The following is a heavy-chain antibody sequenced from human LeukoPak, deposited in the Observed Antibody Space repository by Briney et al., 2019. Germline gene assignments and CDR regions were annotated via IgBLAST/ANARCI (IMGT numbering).Heavy chain of an antibody. CDR2: IYTSGST. J-gene: IGHJ6*03. CDR3: ARDGAGKDYYYYMDV. D-gene: IGHD6-13*01. V-gene: IGHV4-4*07. Sequence: PSETLSLTCTVSGGSISSYYWSWLRQPAGEGLEWIGRIYTSGSTNYNPSLKSRVTMSVDTSKNQFSLKLSSVTAADTAVYYCARDGAGKDYYYYMDVWGKGTTVTVSS. CDR1: GGSISSYY.